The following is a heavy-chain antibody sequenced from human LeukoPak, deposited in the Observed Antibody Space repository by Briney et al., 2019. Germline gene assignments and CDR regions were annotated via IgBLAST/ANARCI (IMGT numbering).Heavy chain of an antibody. Sequence: GGSLRLSCAASGFIFNNFWMTWVRQAPGKGLEWVANIKQDASEKYYVDSVKGRFTISRDNAKNSLSLQMTSLRAEDTAVYYCARTLTGSFDIWGQGTMVTDSS. D-gene: IGHD3-16*01. CDR1: GFIFNNFW. CDR3: ARTLTGSFDI. CDR2: IKQDASEK. J-gene: IGHJ3*02. V-gene: IGHV3-7*01.